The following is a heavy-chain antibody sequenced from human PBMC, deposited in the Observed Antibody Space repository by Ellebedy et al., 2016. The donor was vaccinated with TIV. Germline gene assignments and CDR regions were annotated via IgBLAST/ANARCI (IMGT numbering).Heavy chain of an antibody. Sequence: GGSLRLSCAASGFTFSSYGMHWVRQAPGKGLEWVAVISYDGSNKYYADSVKGRFTISRDNSKNTLYLQMNSLRAEDTAVYYCAKGTEGGTGTFYYYGMDVWGQGTTVTVSS. CDR1: GFTFSSYG. D-gene: IGHD1-7*01. V-gene: IGHV3-30*18. CDR2: ISYDGSNK. CDR3: AKGTEGGTGTFYYYGMDV. J-gene: IGHJ6*02.